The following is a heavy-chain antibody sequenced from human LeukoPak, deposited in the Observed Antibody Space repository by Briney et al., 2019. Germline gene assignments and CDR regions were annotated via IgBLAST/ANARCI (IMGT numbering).Heavy chain of an antibody. Sequence: SVKVSCKASGGTFSSYAISWVRQAPGQGLEWMGGIIPIFGTANYAQKFQGRVTITADESTSTAYMELSSLRSEDTAVYYCARDSRDRCSGGSCYYPAFDIWGQGTMVTVSS. V-gene: IGHV1-69*13. J-gene: IGHJ3*02. CDR3: ARDSRDRCSGGSCYYPAFDI. D-gene: IGHD2-15*01. CDR1: GGTFSSYA. CDR2: IIPIFGTA.